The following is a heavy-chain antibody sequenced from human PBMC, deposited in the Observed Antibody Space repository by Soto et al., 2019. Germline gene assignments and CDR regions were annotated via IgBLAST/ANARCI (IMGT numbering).Heavy chain of an antibody. CDR3: ATDSGSYSGYSYYAMDV. CDR2: ISSSGSSI. V-gene: IGHV3-48*03. Sequence: GGSLRLSCAASGLTFSGYEMHWVRQAPGKGLEWVSYISSSGSSISYADSVKGRFTITRDNAKNSLYLQMNSLRAEDTAVYYCATDSGSYSGYSYYAMDVWGQGTTVTVSS. CDR1: GLTFSGYE. D-gene: IGHD1-26*01. J-gene: IGHJ6*02.